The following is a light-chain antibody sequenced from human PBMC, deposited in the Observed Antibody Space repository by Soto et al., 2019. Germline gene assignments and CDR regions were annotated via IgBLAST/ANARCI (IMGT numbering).Light chain of an antibody. Sequence: QSVLTRPASVSGSPGQSITISCTGTSSDVGGYNYVSWYQQLPGKAPKLMIYDVSDRPSGVSNRFSGSKSGNTASLTISGLQAEDEADYYCSSYTSSSLYVFGTGTQLTVL. CDR3: SSYTSSSLYV. J-gene: IGLJ1*01. CDR2: DVS. CDR1: SSDVGGYNY. V-gene: IGLV2-14*01.